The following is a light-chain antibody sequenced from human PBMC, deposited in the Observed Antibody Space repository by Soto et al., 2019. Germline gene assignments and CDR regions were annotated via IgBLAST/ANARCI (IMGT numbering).Light chain of an antibody. Sequence: EIVMTQSPASLSVSPGETATLSCRASQSISNSLAWYQQKPGQAPSPLIYGASTRATGSPAGFSGRGSGTEFTLTISSLQSEDSALYYCQQYNNWPPRTFGQGTKLEIK. J-gene: IGKJ2*01. V-gene: IGKV3-15*01. CDR1: QSISNS. CDR2: GAS. CDR3: QQYNNWPPRT.